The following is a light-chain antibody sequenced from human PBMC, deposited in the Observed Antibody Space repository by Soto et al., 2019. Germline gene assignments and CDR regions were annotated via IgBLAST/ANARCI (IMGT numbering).Light chain of an antibody. Sequence: EIVLTQSPGTLSLSPGERATLSCRASQSFSSSYLAWYQQKPGQAPRLLIYGASSRATGIPDRFSGSGSGTDFTLTISRLEPEDFAVYYCQQYGSSRTIGQGTKVEIK. CDR2: GAS. CDR1: QSFSSSY. V-gene: IGKV3-20*01. J-gene: IGKJ1*01. CDR3: QQYGSSRT.